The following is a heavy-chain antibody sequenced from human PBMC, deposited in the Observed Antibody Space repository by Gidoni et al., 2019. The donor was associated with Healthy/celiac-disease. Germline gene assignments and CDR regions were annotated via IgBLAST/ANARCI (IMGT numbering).Heavy chain of an antibody. CDR1: GFPFSLYN. V-gene: IGHV3-21*01. D-gene: IGHD3-16*01. CDR2: ITSSSSYI. CDR3: ARVGGIHYYFDS. Sequence: EVQLVESGGGLVKPGGSLRLSCAASGFPFSLYNMNWVRQAPGKGLEWVSSITSSSSYIYYADSVKGRFSISRDNAENSLYLQMNSLRAEDTAVYYCARVGGIHYYFDSWGQGTLVTVSS. J-gene: IGHJ4*02.